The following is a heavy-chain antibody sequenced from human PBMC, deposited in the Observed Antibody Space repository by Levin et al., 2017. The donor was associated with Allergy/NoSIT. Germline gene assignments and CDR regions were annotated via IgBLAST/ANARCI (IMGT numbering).Heavy chain of an antibody. D-gene: IGHD6-13*01. CDR2: IYPGDSDT. CDR1: GYSFTSYW. CDR3: ARGGKEQQLVPQYYYYYYMDG. J-gene: IGHJ6*03. Sequence: GASVKVSCKGSGYSFTSYWIGWVRQLPGKGLEWMGIIYPGDSDTRYSPSFQGQVTISADKSISTAYLQWSSLKASDTAMYYCARGGKEQQLVPQYYYYYYMDGWGKGTTVTVSS. V-gene: IGHV5-51*03.